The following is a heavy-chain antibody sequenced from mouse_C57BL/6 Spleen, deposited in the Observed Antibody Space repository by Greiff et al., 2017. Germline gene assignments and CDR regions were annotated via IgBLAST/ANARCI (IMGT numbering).Heavy chain of an antibody. CDR3: TRGDYYADY. CDR2: IDPETGGT. J-gene: IGHJ2*01. V-gene: IGHV1-15*01. Sequence: QVQLQQSGAELVRPGASVTLSCKASGYTFTDYEMHWVKQTPVHGLEWIGAIDPETGGTAYNQKFKGKAILTADKSSSTAYMELRSLTSEDSAVYYCTRGDYYADYWGQGTTLTVSS. CDR1: GYTFTDYE. D-gene: IGHD1-1*01.